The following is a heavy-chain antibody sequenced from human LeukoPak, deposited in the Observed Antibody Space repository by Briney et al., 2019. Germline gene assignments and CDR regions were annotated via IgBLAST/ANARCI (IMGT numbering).Heavy chain of an antibody. J-gene: IGHJ4*02. Sequence: GGSLRLSCVASEFIFSDYWMSWVRQAPGKGLEWVANIKQDGSEKYYVDSVKGRFTISRDNAKNSLYLQMNSLRAEDTAVYYCARKSGSRIYYFDYWGQGTLVTVSS. V-gene: IGHV3-7*01. CDR2: IKQDGSEK. CDR1: EFIFSDYW. D-gene: IGHD6-13*01. CDR3: ARKSGSRIYYFDY.